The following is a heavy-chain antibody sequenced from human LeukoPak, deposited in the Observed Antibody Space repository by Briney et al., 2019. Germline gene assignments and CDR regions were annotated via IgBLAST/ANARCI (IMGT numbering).Heavy chain of an antibody. V-gene: IGHV4-4*09. D-gene: IGHD4-23*01. J-gene: IGHJ4*02. CDR2: IYTSGST. Sequence: SETLSLTCTVSCGSISSYYWGWIRQPPREGLEWLGYIYTSGSTNYNPSLKCRVTISVDTSKNHFSLKLSSVTAADTAVYYCARSDYGGNQYYFDYWGQGTLVTVSS. CDR3: ARSDYGGNQYYFDY. CDR1: CGSISSYY.